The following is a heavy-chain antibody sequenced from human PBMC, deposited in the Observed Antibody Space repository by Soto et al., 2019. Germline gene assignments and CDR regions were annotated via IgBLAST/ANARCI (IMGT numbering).Heavy chain of an antibody. Sequence: EVQLVESGGGLVQPGGSLRLSCAASGFTFSLYSMSWVRQAPGKGLEGVSYISRSSTGIHYADSVKGRFTISRDDATNSMHLQMNSLRDGDTAVDYCARAVTWGLDVWGQGTTVSISS. CDR1: GFTFSLYS. J-gene: IGHJ6*02. CDR2: ISRSSTGI. D-gene: IGHD3-10*01. CDR3: ARAVTWGLDV. V-gene: IGHV3-48*02.